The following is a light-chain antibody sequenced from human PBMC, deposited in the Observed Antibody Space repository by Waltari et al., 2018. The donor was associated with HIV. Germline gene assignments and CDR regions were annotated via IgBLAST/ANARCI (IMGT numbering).Light chain of an antibody. J-gene: IGKJ5*01. V-gene: IGKV3-11*01. CDR1: QSVSSY. Sequence: EIVLTQSQATLSLSQGERATLSCRASQSVSSYLAWFQKKPGQAPRLLISAASKRATGIPGRFSGSGSGTDFTLSSSNLQPEDVAVYYWQVRSNWPLIIFDQGTRLEIK. CDR2: AAS. CDR3: QVRSNWPLII.